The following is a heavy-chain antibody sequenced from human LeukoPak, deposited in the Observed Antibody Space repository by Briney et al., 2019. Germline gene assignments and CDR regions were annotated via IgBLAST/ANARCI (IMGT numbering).Heavy chain of an antibody. D-gene: IGHD1-26*01. CDR3: VRDKIVGASVLDE. Sequence: GGSLRLSCAASGFTFSDYYMSWIRQAPGKGLEWVANIKQDGSDIFYVDSVKGRFTIFRDNAKNSLYLQMNSLGAGDTAVYYCVRDKIVGASVLDEWGQGILVTVSS. V-gene: IGHV3-7*01. J-gene: IGHJ4*02. CDR1: GFTFSDYY. CDR2: IKQDGSDI.